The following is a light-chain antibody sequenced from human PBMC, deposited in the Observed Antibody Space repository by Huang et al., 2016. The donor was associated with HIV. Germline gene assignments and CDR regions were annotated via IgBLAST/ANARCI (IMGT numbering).Light chain of an antibody. V-gene: IGKV1-9*01. CDR1: KGSSRY. CDR3: QQLNTYPVT. Sequence: TVPSTSRARKGSSRYLAGYQHKPWKAPKLLIYAASTLQSGVPSRFSGSGSGTDFTLIISSLQPEDFATYYCQQLNTYPVTFGGGTKVEIK. CDR2: AAS. J-gene: IGKJ4*01.